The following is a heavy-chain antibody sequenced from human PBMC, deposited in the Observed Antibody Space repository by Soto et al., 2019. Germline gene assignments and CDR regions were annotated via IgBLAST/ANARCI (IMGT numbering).Heavy chain of an antibody. CDR1: GFTFSSYG. CDR2: IWYDGSNK. Sequence: GSLRLSCAASGFTFSSYGMHWVRQAPGKGLEWVAVIWYDGSNKYYADSVKGRFTISRDNSKNTLYLQMNSLRAEDTAVYYCAREGWQLVRLFDYWGQGTLVTVSS. J-gene: IGHJ4*02. CDR3: AREGWQLVRLFDY. D-gene: IGHD6-13*01. V-gene: IGHV3-33*08.